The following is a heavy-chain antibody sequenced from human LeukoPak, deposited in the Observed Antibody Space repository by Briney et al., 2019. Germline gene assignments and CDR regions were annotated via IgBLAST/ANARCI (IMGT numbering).Heavy chain of an antibody. Sequence: SETLSLTCAVYGGSFSGYYWSWIRQPPGKGLEWIGVINHSGSTNYNPSLKSRVTISVDTSKNQFSLKLSSVTAADTAVYYCARIPTRNQLLCTGGGYWGQGTLVTVSS. V-gene: IGHV4-34*01. CDR1: GGSFSGYY. J-gene: IGHJ4*02. CDR3: ARIPTRNQLLCTGGGY. D-gene: IGHD2-2*01. CDR2: INHSGST.